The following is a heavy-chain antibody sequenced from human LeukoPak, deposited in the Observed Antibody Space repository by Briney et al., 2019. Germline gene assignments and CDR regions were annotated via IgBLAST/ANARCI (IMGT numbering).Heavy chain of an antibody. J-gene: IGHJ6*01. CDR3: AREDAPLYFHYGMDV. CDR2: TWYDGRNN. CDR1: SFTFRSYG. Sequence: PGGSLRLSCAASSFTFRSYGMHWVRQAPGKGLEWVAVTWYDGRNNYYAASVKGRFTISRDDSKTTVYLLMNTLRAEDTAVYYCAREDAPLYFHYGMDVWGEGTTVTVSS. D-gene: IGHD2-8*01. V-gene: IGHV3-33*01.